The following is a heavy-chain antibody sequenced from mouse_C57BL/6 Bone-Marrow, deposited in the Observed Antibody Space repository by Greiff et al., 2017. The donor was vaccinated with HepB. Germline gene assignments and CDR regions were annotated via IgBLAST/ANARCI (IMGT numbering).Heavy chain of an antibody. V-gene: IGHV1-59*01. Sequence: QVQLLQPGAELVRPGTSVKLSCKASGYTFTSYWMHWVKQRPGQGLEWIGVIDPSDSYTNYNQKFKGKATLTVDKSSSTAYMQLSRLTSEDSAVYYCARLDYGSRSAMDYWGQGTSVTVSS. J-gene: IGHJ4*01. D-gene: IGHD1-1*01. CDR3: ARLDYGSRSAMDY. CDR1: GYTFTSYW. CDR2: IDPSDSYT.